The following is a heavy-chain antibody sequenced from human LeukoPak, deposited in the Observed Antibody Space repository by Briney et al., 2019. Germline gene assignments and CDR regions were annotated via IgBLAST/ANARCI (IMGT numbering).Heavy chain of an antibody. CDR1: GFTFSTYG. J-gene: IGHJ4*02. CDR2: IPYDGSNK. D-gene: IGHD4-17*01. V-gene: IGHV3-30*03. CDR3: VRLETRRNGDADNSLDY. Sequence: GGSLRLSCTASGFTFSTYGMNWVRQAPGKGLEWVAVIPYDGSNKIYADSVKGRFTISRDNPKNTLYLQMNSLRPEDTAVYHCVRLETRRNGDADNSLDYWGQGTLVTVSS.